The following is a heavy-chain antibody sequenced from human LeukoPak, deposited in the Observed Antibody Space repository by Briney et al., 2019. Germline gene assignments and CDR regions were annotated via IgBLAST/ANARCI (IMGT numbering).Heavy chain of an antibody. D-gene: IGHD2-15*01. CDR2: IYSGGST. V-gene: IGHV3-66*01. J-gene: IGHJ3*02. Sequence: PGGSLRLSCAASGFTVSSNYMSWVRQAPGKGLEWVSVIYSGGSTYYADSVKGRFTISRDNSKNTLYLQMNSLRAEDTAVYYCAKDRYCSGGSCYADALDIWGQGTLVTVSS. CDR3: AKDRYCSGGSCYADALDI. CDR1: GFTVSSNY.